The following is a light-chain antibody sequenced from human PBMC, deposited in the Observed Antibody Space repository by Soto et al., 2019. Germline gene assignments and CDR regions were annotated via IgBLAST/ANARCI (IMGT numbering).Light chain of an antibody. CDR2: GAS. CDR3: QQYNNWPRT. CDR1: QSVSSN. Sequence: IVLRDSPGTLSLAPGERATLSCRASQSVSSNLAWYQQKPGQAPRLLIYGASTRATGIPARFSGSGSGTEFTLTISSLQSEDFAVYYCQQYNNWPRTFGQGTKVDIK. J-gene: IGKJ1*01. V-gene: IGKV3-15*01.